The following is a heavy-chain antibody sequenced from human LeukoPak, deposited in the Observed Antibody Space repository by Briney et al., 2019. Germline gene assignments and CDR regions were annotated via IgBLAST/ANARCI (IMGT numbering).Heavy chain of an antibody. V-gene: IGHV4-59*11. CDR3: ATRPGSTWYGVFNF. D-gene: IGHD6-13*01. CDR1: DGSISSHY. CDR2: IYHTGST. Sequence: SETLSLTCTVSDGSISSHYWSWVRQPPGMGLEWIGYIYHTGSTNYNPSLKSRVTISLDTSKNQFSLTLTSVTAADTAVYYCATRPGSTWYGVFNFWGQGTLVTVSS. J-gene: IGHJ4*02.